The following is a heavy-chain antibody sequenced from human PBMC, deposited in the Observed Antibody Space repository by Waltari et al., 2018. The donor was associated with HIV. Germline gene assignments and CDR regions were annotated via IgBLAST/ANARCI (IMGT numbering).Heavy chain of an antibody. V-gene: IGHV3-30*18. D-gene: IGHD3-3*01. Sequence: QVQLVESGGGVVQPGRSLRLSCAASGFNFSAYGLPWVRQAPGKGLEWMAVIAYDGSNKYYADPVKGRFSISRDNSKNTVYLQMNSLRADDTAVYYCAKYNTNFWTGQIDYWGQGTLVTVSS. CDR2: IAYDGSNK. CDR1: GFNFSAYG. J-gene: IGHJ4*02. CDR3: AKYNTNFWTGQIDY.